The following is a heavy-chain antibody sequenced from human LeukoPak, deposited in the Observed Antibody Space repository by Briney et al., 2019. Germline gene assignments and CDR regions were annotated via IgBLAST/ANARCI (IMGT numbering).Heavy chain of an antibody. J-gene: IGHJ4*02. D-gene: IGHD5-18*01. Sequence: PSETLSLTCIVSGYSISSGYYWGWIRQPPGKGLEWIGSLYHSGRTDYNPSLKSRVTISGDTSKNHFSLKLSSVTAADTAVYYCARAPMGTAMALYFDYWGQGTLVTVSS. V-gene: IGHV4-38-2*02. CDR2: LYHSGRT. CDR3: ARAPMGTAMALYFDY. CDR1: GYSISSGYY.